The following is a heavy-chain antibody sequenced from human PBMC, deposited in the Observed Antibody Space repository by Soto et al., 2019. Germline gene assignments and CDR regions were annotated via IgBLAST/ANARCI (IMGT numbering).Heavy chain of an antibody. V-gene: IGHV4-34*01. J-gene: IGHJ4*02. D-gene: IGHD3-22*01. Sequence: PSETLSLTCAVYGGSFSGYYWSWIRQPPGKGLEWIGEINHSGSTNYNPSLKSRVTISVDTSKNQFSLKLSSVTAADTAVYYCARANYYDSSGSKVAFDYWGQGTLVTVYS. CDR2: INHSGST. CDR3: ARANYYDSSGSKVAFDY. CDR1: GGSFSGYY.